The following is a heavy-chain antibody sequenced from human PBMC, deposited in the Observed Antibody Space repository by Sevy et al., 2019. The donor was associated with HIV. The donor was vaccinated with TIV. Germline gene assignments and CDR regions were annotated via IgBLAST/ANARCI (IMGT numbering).Heavy chain of an antibody. CDR2: IYYSGST. V-gene: IGHV4-59*01. D-gene: IGHD6-13*01. Sequence: SETLSLTCTVSGGSFNSYYWSWIRQPPGKGLQWIGYIYYSGSTNYNPSLKSRVTMSLDTSKNQFSLKLSSVTAADTAIYYCARESIATVGDFDYWGQGTLVTVSS. J-gene: IGHJ4*02. CDR3: ARESIATVGDFDY. CDR1: GGSFNSYY.